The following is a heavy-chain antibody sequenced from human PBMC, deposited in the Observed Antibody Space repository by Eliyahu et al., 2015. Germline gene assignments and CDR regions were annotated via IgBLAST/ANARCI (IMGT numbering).Heavy chain of an antibody. V-gene: IGHV3-30*18. D-gene: IGHD2-21*01. CDR2: ISYDGTNK. CDR1: GFPXXSYA. CDR3: AKEGALPCGGETCYPFEY. J-gene: IGHJ4*02. Sequence: QVRLVESGGGVVQPGRSLRLSCAASGFPXXSYAXHWVRQAPGKGXEWVAFISYDGTNKHYADSVKGRITVSRDYSENTLYLQMSSLRAEDTAVYYCAKEGALPCGGETCYPFEYWGPGTLVIVSS.